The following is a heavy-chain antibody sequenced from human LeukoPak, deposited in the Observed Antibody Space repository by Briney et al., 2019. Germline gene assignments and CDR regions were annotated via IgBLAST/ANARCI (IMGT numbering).Heavy chain of an antibody. CDR3: ARAGSYSAFDI. CDR1: GFTFSSYG. J-gene: IGHJ3*02. Sequence: PGGSLRPSCAASGFTFSSYGMHWVRQAPGKGLEWVAVISYDGSNKYYADSVKGRFTISRDNSKNTLYLQMNSLRAEDTAVYYCARAGSYSAFDIWGQGTMVTVSS. V-gene: IGHV3-30*03. D-gene: IGHD1-26*01. CDR2: ISYDGSNK.